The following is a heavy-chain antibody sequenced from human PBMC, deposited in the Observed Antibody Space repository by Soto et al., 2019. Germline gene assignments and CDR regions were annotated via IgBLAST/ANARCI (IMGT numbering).Heavy chain of an antibody. CDR1: GGTFSSYA. D-gene: IGHD5-12*01. CDR3: AGGAEDGYTDRNAFDI. CDR2: IIPIFGTA. V-gene: IGHV1-69*12. Sequence: QVQLVQSGAEVKKPGSSVKVSCKASGGTFSSYAISWVRQAPGQGLEWMGGIIPIFGTANYAQKFQGRVTIPAGESTSTAYMELSSLRSGDTAVYYCAGGAEDGYTDRNAFDIWGQGTMVTVSS. J-gene: IGHJ3*02.